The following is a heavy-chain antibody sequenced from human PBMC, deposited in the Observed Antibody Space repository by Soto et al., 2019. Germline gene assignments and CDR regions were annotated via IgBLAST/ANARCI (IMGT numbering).Heavy chain of an antibody. J-gene: IGHJ6*02. CDR2: ITPTGGTT. D-gene: IGHD3-10*01. V-gene: IGHV1-46*01. Sequence: QVQLVQSGAEVKEPGASVKVFCRASGYTFTNYFMHWVRQAPGEGLEWMGVITPTGGTTHYAQKFQGKVTMTKDTSTSTVYIEMSSLRPEDTAVYYCARGPTLVRGLRDGMDVWGQGTTVTVSS. CDR3: ARGPTLVRGLRDGMDV. CDR1: GYTFTNYF.